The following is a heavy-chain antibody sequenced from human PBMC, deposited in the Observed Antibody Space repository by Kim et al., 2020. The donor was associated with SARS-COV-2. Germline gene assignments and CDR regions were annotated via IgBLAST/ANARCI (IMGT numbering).Heavy chain of an antibody. V-gene: IGHV3-23*01. CDR1: GFSFVHHA. J-gene: IGHJ4*01. Sequence: GGSLRLSCVASGFSFVHHAMTWVRQAPGKGLTWVAGISANGDNTYYTDSVRGRFTISRDNSKNTLFLQVNSLKVDDTAIYYCFKGGWFTRFDYWGHGALVTVSS. D-gene: IGHD2-15*01. CDR2: ISANGDNT. CDR3: FKGGWFTRFDY.